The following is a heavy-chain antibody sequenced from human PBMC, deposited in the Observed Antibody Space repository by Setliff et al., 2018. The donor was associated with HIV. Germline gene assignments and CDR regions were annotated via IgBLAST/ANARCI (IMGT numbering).Heavy chain of an antibody. V-gene: IGHV2-26*01. J-gene: IGHJ3*02. Sequence: SGPTLVNPTQTLTLTCTVSGFSLSNARMGVSWIRQPPGKALEWLAHIFSNDEKSYSTSLKSRLTISRDTSKNQVVLTLTNMDPVDTATYYCARSSWLYYYDSSGYARIDAFDIWGQGTMVTVSS. CDR2: IFSNDEK. CDR3: ARSSWLYYYDSSGYARIDAFDI. D-gene: IGHD3-22*01. CDR1: GFSLSNARMG.